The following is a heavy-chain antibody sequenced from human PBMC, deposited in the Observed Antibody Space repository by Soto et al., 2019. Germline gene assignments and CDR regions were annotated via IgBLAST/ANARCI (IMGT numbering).Heavy chain of an antibody. CDR2: ISGSGGST. J-gene: IGHJ4*02. CDR1: GFTFSSYA. V-gene: IGHV3-23*01. D-gene: IGHD3-3*01. Sequence: PGGSLRLSCAASGFTFSSYAMSWVRQAPGKGLEWVSAISGSGGSTYYADSVKGRFTISRDNSKNTLYLQMNSLRAEDTAVYYCAKVIGPIRFLDWCTFDYWGQGTLVTVYS. CDR3: AKVIGPIRFLDWCTFDY.